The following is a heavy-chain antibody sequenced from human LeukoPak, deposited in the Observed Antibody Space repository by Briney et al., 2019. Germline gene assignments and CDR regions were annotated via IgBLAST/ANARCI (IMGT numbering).Heavy chain of an antibody. V-gene: IGHV3-7*01. J-gene: IGHJ4*02. CDR3: ARQRGSGCFDY. CDR1: RFTLSIYW. CDR2: IKQDGSET. Sequence: PGGSLRLPCAASRFTLSIYWMSWVRQAPGKGLEWVANIKQDGSETYYVDSVKGRFTISRDNAKNSLSLQMNSLRAEDTAVYYCARQRGSGCFDYWGQGTLVTVSS. D-gene: IGHD6-19*01.